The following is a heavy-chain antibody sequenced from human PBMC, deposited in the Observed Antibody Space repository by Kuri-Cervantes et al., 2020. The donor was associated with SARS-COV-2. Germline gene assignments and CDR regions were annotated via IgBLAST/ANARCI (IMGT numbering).Heavy chain of an antibody. J-gene: IGHJ4*02. V-gene: IGHV1-46*01. CDR1: GDAFTTYA. D-gene: IGHD3-22*01. CDR2: INPSGGST. CDR3: ARGKSLYYYDSSGTAGL. Sequence: ASVKVSCKTSGDAFTTYAFSWVRQAPGQGLEWMGIINPSGGSTSYAQKFQGRVTMTRDTSTSTVYMELSSLRSEDTAVYYCARGKSLYYYDSSGTAGLWGQGTLVTVSS.